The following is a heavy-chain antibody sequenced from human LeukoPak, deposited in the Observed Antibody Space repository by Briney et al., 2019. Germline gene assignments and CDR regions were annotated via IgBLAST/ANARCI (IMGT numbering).Heavy chain of an antibody. J-gene: IGHJ4*02. V-gene: IGHV3-48*01. CDR3: ARTPYSSTLRRPDY. CDR2: ISSSSSTM. CDR1: GFSFSTYS. Sequence: PGGSLRLSCAASGFSFSTYSMNWVRQAPGKGLEWISYISSSSSTMYYADSVKGRFTISRDNVKNSLYLQVNGLRAEDTAVYYCARTPYSSTLRRPDYWGQGTLVTVSS. D-gene: IGHD6-13*01.